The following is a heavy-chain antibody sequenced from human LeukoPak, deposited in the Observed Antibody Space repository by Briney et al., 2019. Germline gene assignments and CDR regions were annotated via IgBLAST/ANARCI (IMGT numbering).Heavy chain of an antibody. D-gene: IGHD3-10*01. CDR3: ARCLWSPYYDMDD. CDR2: MSPNSGNT. Sequence: ASVKVSCKASGYSFTSCDIYWVRLAPGQGLEWMGWMSPNSGNTGYAQKFQGRVTMNRNTSISTAFMELSSLRSEDTAVYYCARCLWSPYYDMDDWGKGTTVTVSS. V-gene: IGHV1-8*01. CDR1: GYSFTSCD. J-gene: IGHJ6*03.